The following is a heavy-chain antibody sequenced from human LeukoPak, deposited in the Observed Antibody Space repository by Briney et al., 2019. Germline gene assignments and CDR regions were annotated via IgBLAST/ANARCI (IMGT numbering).Heavy chain of an antibody. D-gene: IGHD6-19*01. CDR3: ARQRIAVAGIHYGVDY. CDR2: IYYSGST. V-gene: IGHV4-39*01. J-gene: IGHJ4*02. Sequence: SETLSLTCTVSGGSISSSSYYWGWIRQPPGKGLEWIGSIYYSGSTYYNPSLKSRVTISVDTSKNQFSLKLSSVTAADTAVYYCARQRIAVAGIHYGVDYWGQGTLVTVSS. CDR1: GGSISSSSYY.